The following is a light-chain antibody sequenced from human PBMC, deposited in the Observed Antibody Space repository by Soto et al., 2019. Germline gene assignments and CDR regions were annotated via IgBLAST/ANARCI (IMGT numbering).Light chain of an antibody. Sequence: ELVLTQSPGIVSIYPGERATLSCRASQSVSNNYLGWYQQKPGQAPRLLIYAASNRAAGIPDRFSGSGSGTDFTLTISRLEPEDFAVYYCQQYDSSPPSITFGGGTKWIS. CDR3: QQYDSSPPSIT. V-gene: IGKV3-20*01. CDR1: QSVSNNY. J-gene: IGKJ4*01. CDR2: AAS.